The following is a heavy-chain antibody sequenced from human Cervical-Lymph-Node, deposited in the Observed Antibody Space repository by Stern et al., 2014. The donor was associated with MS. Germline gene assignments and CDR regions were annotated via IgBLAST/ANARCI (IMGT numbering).Heavy chain of an antibody. Sequence: QVQLVQSGAEVKKPGASVRVSCRASGYSFTSYAIQWVRQAPGQRLEWMGWINAGQGNTRHSQKFQGRVIITRDTFASTSYLEVNSLRSEDTAVYYCARSASAYYYDSSGAMDIWGQGTQVTVSS. CDR1: GYSFTSYA. J-gene: IGHJ3*02. CDR3: ARSASAYYYDSSGAMDI. CDR2: INAGQGNT. V-gene: IGHV1-3*01. D-gene: IGHD3-22*01.